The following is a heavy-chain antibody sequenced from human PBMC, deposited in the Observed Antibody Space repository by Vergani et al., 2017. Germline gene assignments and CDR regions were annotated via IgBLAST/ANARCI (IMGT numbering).Heavy chain of an antibody. Sequence: QVQLQESGPGLVKPSETLYLTCTVSGCSISSYYWSWIRQPPGKGLDWIGYVYYTGSTTYNPSLKSRVTRSVDTSNNPFSLRMTSLTAADTAISFCARDRDLYCRSTTSCHNWFDPWGQGSLVTVSS. J-gene: IGHJ5*02. CDR1: GCSISSYY. V-gene: IGHV4-59*01. D-gene: IGHD2/OR15-2a*01. CDR3: ARDRDLYCRSTTSCHNWFDP. CDR2: VYYTGST.